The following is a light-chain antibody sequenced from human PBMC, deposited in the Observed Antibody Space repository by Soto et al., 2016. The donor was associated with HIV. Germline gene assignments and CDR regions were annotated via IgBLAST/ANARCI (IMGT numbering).Light chain of an antibody. Sequence: SHELTQPPSVSVAPGKTARVTCGGNNIGSKNVHWYQQKPGQAPVLVVYDDSDRPSGIPERFSGSNSKNTATLTITRVEAGDEADYYCQVWDVISDHVIFGGGTKLTVL. V-gene: IGLV3-21*03. CDR2: DDS. CDR3: QVWDVISDHVI. CDR1: NIGSKN. J-gene: IGLJ2*01.